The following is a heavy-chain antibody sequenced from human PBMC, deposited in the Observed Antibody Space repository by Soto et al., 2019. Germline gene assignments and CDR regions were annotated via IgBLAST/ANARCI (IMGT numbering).Heavy chain of an antibody. Sequence: GGSLRLSCAASGFTFGSYAMHWVRQAPGKGLEWVAVISYDGSNKYYADSVKGRFTISRDNSKNTLYLQMNSLRAEDTAVYYCARDPDSSGYYVFDYWGQGTLVTV. CDR3: ARDPDSSGYYVFDY. J-gene: IGHJ4*02. D-gene: IGHD3-22*01. V-gene: IGHV3-30-3*01. CDR1: GFTFGSYA. CDR2: ISYDGSNK.